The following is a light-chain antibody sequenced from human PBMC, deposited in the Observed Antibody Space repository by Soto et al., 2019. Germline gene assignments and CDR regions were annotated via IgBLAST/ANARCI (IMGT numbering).Light chain of an antibody. J-gene: IGKJ1*01. CDR2: GAS. CDR3: QQYGSSPQT. CDR1: QSVSSSY. Sequence: IVLTQSPGAQSLSPGGRATLSCRASQSVSSSYLAWYQQKPGQAPRLLIYGASSRATGIPDRFSGSGSGTDFTLTISRLEPEDFAVYYCQQYGSSPQTFGQGTKVDIK. V-gene: IGKV3-20*01.